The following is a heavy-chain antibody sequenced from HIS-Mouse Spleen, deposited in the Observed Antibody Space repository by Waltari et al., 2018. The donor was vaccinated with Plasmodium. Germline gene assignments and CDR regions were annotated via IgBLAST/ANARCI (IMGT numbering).Heavy chain of an antibody. Sequence: QVQLVESGGGVVQPGRSLRLSCAASGFTFNSYAMHWGRQAPGKGLGWVAGISYDGSNKYYADSVKGRFTISRDNSKNTLYLQMNSLRAEDTAVYYCARDRRLAFDYWGQGTLVTVSS. D-gene: IGHD2-15*01. CDR1: GFTFNSYA. CDR3: ARDRRLAFDY. V-gene: IGHV3-30-3*01. J-gene: IGHJ4*02. CDR2: ISYDGSNK.